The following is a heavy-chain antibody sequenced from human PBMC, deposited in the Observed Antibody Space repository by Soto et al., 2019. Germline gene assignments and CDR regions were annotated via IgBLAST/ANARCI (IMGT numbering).Heavy chain of an antibody. Sequence: GASVKVSCKASVYTFTSYGISWVRQAPGQGLEWMGWISDYNGNTNYAQKIQGRVTMTTDTSTSTAYMELRSVRSDDTAVYYCARVKVVVVVTSAMDVWGQGTMVTVSS. CDR3: ARVKVVVVVTSAMDV. CDR1: VYTFTSYG. J-gene: IGHJ3*01. CDR2: ISDYNGNT. V-gene: IGHV1-18*01. D-gene: IGHD2-2*01.